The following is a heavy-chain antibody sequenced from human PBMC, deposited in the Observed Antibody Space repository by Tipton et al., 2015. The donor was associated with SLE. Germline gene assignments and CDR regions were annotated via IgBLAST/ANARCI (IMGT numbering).Heavy chain of an antibody. CDR2: IKQDGSEK. CDR3: ARGLGIGDFDY. D-gene: IGHD7-27*01. Sequence: SLRLSCAASGFTFSSYSMNWVRQAPGKGLEWVANIKQDGSEKYYVDSVKGRFTISRDNAKNSLYLQMNSLRAEDTAVYYCARGLGIGDFDYWGQGTLVTVSS. V-gene: IGHV3-7*04. J-gene: IGHJ4*02. CDR1: GFTFSSYS.